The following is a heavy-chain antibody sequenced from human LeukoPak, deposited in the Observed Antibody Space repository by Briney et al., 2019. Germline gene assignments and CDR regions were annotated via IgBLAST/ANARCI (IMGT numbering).Heavy chain of an antibody. V-gene: IGHV1-46*01. CDR2: INPSGGST. CDR1: GYTFTSYY. CDR3: AREPTVDTAMVKFDY. J-gene: IGHJ4*02. Sequence: ASVKVSCTASGYTFTSYYMHWVRQAPGQGLEWMGIINPSGGSTSYAQKFQGRVTMTRDTSTSTVYMELSSLRSEDTAVYYCAREPTVDTAMVKFDYWGQGTLVTVSS. D-gene: IGHD5-18*01.